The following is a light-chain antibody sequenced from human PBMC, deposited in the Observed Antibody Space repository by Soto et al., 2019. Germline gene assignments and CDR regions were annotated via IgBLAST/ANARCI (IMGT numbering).Light chain of an antibody. V-gene: IGLV2-18*02. CDR2: EVS. CDR1: SSDVGSYNH. Sequence: QSALTQPPSVSGSPGQSVTISCSGTSSDVGSYNHVSWYQQAPGTAPKLMIYEVSNRPSGVPDRFSGSKSGNTASLTISGLQPEEEADYYCYSFTTSDTYVFGTGTKLTVL. J-gene: IGLJ1*01. CDR3: YSFTTSDTYV.